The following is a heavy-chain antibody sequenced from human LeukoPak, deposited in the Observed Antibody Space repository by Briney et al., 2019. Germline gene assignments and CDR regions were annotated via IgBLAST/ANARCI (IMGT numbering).Heavy chain of an antibody. CDR1: GFTVSINY. J-gene: IGHJ4*02. V-gene: IGHV3-66*01. CDR3: TRKGRLWFGELLPDFDY. D-gene: IGHD3-10*01. Sequence: GGSLRLSCAASGFTVSINYMTWIRQAPGKGLEWVSIIYSGGTTYYADSVKGRFTISRDNSKNTLYLQMNSLRAEDTAVCYCTRKGRLWFGELLPDFDYWGQGTLVTVSS. CDR2: IYSGGTT.